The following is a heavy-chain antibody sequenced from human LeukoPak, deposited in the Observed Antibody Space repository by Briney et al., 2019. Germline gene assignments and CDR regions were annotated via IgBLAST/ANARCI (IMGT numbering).Heavy chain of an antibody. V-gene: IGHV4-59*01. D-gene: IGHD1/OR15-1a*01. CDR1: GGSISSYY. CDR3: ARGTGGWYFDL. J-gene: IGHJ2*01. CDR2: IYYSGST. Sequence: LETLSLTCTVSGGSISSYYWSWIRQPPGKGLEWIGYIYYSGSTNYNPSLKSRVTISIDTSKNQFSLKLTSVTAADTAVYYCARGTGGWYFDLWGRGTLVTVSS.